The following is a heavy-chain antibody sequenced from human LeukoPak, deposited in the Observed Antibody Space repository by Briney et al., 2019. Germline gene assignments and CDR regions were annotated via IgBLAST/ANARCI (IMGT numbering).Heavy chain of an antibody. D-gene: IGHD3-3*01. Sequence: GGSLRLSCTTSGFTFNTYSMSWVRQSPGKGLEWVSAINDDTPYYADSVKGRFTVSRDNSKDTLYLQLNSLRAEDTAIYYCAKEHDLWHEEGNWFDTWGQESWSPSPQ. CDR2: INDDTP. J-gene: IGHJ5*01. V-gene: IGHV3-23*01. CDR1: GFTFNTYS. CDR3: AKEHDLWHEEGNWFDT.